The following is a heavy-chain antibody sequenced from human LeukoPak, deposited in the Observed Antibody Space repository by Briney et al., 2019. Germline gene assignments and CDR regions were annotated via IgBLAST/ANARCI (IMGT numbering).Heavy chain of an antibody. CDR1: GYTFNNHY. J-gene: IGHJ4*02. D-gene: IGHD6-13*01. V-gene: IGHV1-69*13. CDR3: ARGRAAAGTPYYFDY. CDR2: IIPIFGTA. Sequence: SVKVSCKASGYTFNNHYMYWVRQAPGQGLEWMGGIIPIFGTANYAQKFQGRVTITADESTSTAYMELSSLRSEDTAVYYCARGRAAAGTPYYFDYWGQGTLVTVSS.